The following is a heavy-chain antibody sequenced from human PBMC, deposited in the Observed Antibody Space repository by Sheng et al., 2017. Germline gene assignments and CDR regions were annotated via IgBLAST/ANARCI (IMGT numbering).Heavy chain of an antibody. Sequence: EVHLVESGGGLVKPGGSLRLSCATSGFRFGTTWMSWVRQVPVKGLEWVGRIKSKNDGETTDYAAPVKGRFSISRDDLTSTVYLQMNSLKSEDTAVYYCATEEWCSSTTCPYAFNLWGQGTMVTVSS. CDR1: GFRFGTTW. V-gene: IGHV3-15*01. CDR3: ATEEWCSSTTCPYAFNL. D-gene: IGHD2-2*01. J-gene: IGHJ3*01. CDR2: IKSKNDGETT.